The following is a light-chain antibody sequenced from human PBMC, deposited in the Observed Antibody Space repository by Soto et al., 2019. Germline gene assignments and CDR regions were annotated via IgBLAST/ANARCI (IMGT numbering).Light chain of an antibody. J-gene: IGKJ4*01. CDR2: DAS. CDR1: QGISSA. V-gene: IGKV1-13*02. CDR3: QQFNSYPLT. Sequence: AIQLTQSPSSMSASVGDRVTITCRASQGISSALACYQQKPGKAPKLLIYDASSLESGVPSRFSGSGSGTDFTLTISSLQPEDFATYYCQQFNSYPLTFGGGTKVEIK.